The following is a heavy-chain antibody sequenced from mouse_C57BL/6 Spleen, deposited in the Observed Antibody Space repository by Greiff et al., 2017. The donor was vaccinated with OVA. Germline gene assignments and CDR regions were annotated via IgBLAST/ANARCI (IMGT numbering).Heavy chain of an antibody. CDR2: IDPSDSYT. Sequence: VQLQQPGAELVKPGASVKLSCKASGYTFTSYWMQWVKQRPGQGLEWIGEIDPSDSYTNYNQKFKGKATLTVDTSSSTAYMQLSSLTSEDSAVYYCASALSFAYWGQGTLVTVSA. J-gene: IGHJ3*01. CDR3: ASALSFAY. CDR1: GYTFTSYW. V-gene: IGHV1-50*01.